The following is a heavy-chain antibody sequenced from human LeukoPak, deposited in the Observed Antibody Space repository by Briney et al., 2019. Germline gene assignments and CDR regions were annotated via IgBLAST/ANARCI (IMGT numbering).Heavy chain of an antibody. CDR2: FDPEDGEV. CDR3: ATEKWEVPRTTSSFDY. V-gene: IGHV1-24*01. J-gene: IGHJ4*02. CDR1: GSTLTEFS. Sequence: ASVKVSCKVSGSTLTEFSMHWVRQAPGKGLEWMGGFDPEDGEVVYPQRFQGRVTMTEDKATDTAYMELTSLTSEDTAMYYCATEKWEVPRTTSSFDYWGQGTQVTVSS. D-gene: IGHD1-26*01.